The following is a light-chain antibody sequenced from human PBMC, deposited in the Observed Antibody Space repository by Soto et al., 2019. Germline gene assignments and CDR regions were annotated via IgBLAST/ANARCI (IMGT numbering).Light chain of an antibody. CDR1: SSNIGSDS. V-gene: IGLV1-44*01. J-gene: IGLJ2*01. CDR2: NNN. Sequence: QSVLTQPPSASGTPGQRVTISCSGSSSNIGSDSVNWYQHLPGSALKVLIYNNNRRPSGVPDRFSGSKSGTSGSLAISGLQSEDEALYYCAAWDVSLNGPVFGGGTKVTVL. CDR3: AAWDVSLNGPV.